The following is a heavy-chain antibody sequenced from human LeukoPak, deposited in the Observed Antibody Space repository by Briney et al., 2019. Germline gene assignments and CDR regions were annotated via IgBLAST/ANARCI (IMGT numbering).Heavy chain of an antibody. CDR1: AFTFSSYG. CDR3: AKAYYGSGSYLLPDY. CDR2: IRYDGCNK. Sequence: PGGSLRLSCAASAFTFSSYGMHWVRQAPGKGLEWVAFIRYDGCNKYYADSVKGRFTISRDNSKNTLYLQMNSLRAEDTAVYYCAKAYYGSGSYLLPDYWGQGTLVTVSS. D-gene: IGHD3-10*01. J-gene: IGHJ4*02. V-gene: IGHV3-30*02.